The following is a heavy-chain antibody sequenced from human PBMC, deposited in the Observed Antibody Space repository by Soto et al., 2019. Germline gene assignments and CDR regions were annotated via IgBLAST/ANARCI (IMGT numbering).Heavy chain of an antibody. CDR2: IYYSGST. CDR3: ARAPYCSSTSCNGLAWFDP. J-gene: IGHJ5*02. CDR1: GGSISSYY. V-gene: IGHV4-59*01. Sequence: LANTSETLSLTCTVSGGSISSYYWSWIRQPPGKGLEWIGYIYYSGSTNYNPSLKSRVTISVDTSKNQFSLKLSSVTAADTAVYYCARAPYCSSTSCNGLAWFDPWGQGTLVTVSS. D-gene: IGHD2-2*01.